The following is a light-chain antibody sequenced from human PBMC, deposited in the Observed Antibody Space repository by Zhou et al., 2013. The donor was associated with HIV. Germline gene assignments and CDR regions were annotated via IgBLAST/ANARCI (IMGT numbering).Light chain of an antibody. CDR1: QSVSSN. CDR2: GAS. V-gene: IGKV3-20*01. CDR3: QQYANSPQT. Sequence: EIVMTQSPATLSVSPGERATLSCRASQSVSSNLAWYQQKSGQAPRLVIYGASSRATGIPDRFTGSGSGTDFTLTFTTLGPEDFAVYYCQQYANSPQTFGQGTKVEIK. J-gene: IGKJ2*01.